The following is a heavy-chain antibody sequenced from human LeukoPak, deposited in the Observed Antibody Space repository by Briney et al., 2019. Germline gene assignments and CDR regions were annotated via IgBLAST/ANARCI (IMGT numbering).Heavy chain of an antibody. J-gene: IGHJ4*02. V-gene: IGHV4-34*01. CDR2: INHSGST. Sequence: SETLSLTCAVYGGPFSGYYWSWIRQPPGKGLEWIGEINHSGSTNYNPSLKSRVTISVDTSKNQFSLKLSSVTAADTAVYYCASNDYGDSQYYFDYWGQGTLVTVSS. D-gene: IGHD4-17*01. CDR3: ASNDYGDSQYYFDY. CDR1: GGPFSGYY.